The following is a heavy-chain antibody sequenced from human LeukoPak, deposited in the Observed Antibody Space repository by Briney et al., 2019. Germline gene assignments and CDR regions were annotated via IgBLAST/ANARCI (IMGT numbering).Heavy chain of an antibody. Sequence: SETLSLTCAVYGGSFSGYYWSWIRQPPGKGLEWIGEINHSGSTNYNPSLKSRVTISVDTSKNQFSLKLGSVTAADTAVYYCAGLYYYDSSGYYPDAFDIWGQGTMVTVSS. D-gene: IGHD3-22*01. V-gene: IGHV4-34*01. CDR2: INHSGST. CDR1: GGSFSGYY. J-gene: IGHJ3*02. CDR3: AGLYYYDSSGYYPDAFDI.